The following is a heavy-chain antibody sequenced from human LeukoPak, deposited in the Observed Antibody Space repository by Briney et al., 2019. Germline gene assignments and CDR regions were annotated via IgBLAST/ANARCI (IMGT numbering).Heavy chain of an antibody. CDR1: GGSISSSNW. D-gene: IGHD2-15*01. J-gene: IGHJ6*02. Sequence: SETLSLTCTVSGGSISSSNWWTWVRQSPGKGLQWIGEIYHSGSTNYNSSLKSRVTISVDKSKNQSSLKLTSVTAADAAVYYCARGFCSGGYCNSPGMDVWGQGTTVTVSS. V-gene: IGHV4-4*02. CDR2: IYHSGST. CDR3: ARGFCSGGYCNSPGMDV.